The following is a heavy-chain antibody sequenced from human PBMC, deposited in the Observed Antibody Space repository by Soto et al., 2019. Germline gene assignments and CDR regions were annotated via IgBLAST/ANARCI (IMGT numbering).Heavy chain of an antibody. J-gene: IGHJ2*01. CDR3: ARDPLWGTAMVLWYFDL. CDR2: ISYDGSNK. Sequence: GGSLRLSWASSGFTFSSYAMHLVRQAPGKGLEWVAVISYDGSNKYYADSVKGRFTISGDNSKNTLYLQMNSLRAEDTAVYYCARDPLWGTAMVLWYFDLWGRGTLVTVSS. D-gene: IGHD5-18*01. V-gene: IGHV3-30-3*01. CDR1: GFTFSSYA.